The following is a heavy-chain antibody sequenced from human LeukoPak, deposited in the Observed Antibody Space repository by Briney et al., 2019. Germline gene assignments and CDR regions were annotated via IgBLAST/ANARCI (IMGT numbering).Heavy chain of an antibody. J-gene: IGHJ3*02. CDR1: GGSMSSYY. CDR3: ARPLWFGESPGAFDI. V-gene: IGHV4-59*12. CDR2: IYYSGST. Sequence: SETLSLTCTVSGGSMSSYYWSWIRQPPGKGLERIGYIYYSGSTYYNPSLKSRVTISVDTSKNQFSLKLSSVTAADTAVYYCARPLWFGESPGAFDIWGQGTMVTVSS. D-gene: IGHD3-10*01.